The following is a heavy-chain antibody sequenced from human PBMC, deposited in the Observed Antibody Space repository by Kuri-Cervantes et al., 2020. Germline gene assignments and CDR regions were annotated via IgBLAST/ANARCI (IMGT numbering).Heavy chain of an antibody. CDR3: ARGGSCTNGVCYRYYYGMDV. CDR2: IKSKTDGGTT. CDR1: GFTFSNAW. D-gene: IGHD2-8*01. Sequence: GGSLRLSCAASGFTFSNAWMSWVRQAPGKGLEWVGRIKSKTDGGTTDYAAPVKGRFTISRDNSKNTLYLQMNSLRAEDTAVYYCARGGSCTNGVCYRYYYGMDVWGQGTTVTVSS. V-gene: IGHV3-15*01. J-gene: IGHJ6*02.